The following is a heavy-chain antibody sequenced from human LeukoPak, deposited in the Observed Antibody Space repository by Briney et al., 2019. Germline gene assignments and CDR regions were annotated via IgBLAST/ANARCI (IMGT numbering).Heavy chain of an antibody. CDR3: AKVTCPTCIVAAGTWYFDL. CDR2: ISGSGGST. V-gene: IGHV3-23*01. D-gene: IGHD6-13*01. Sequence: GGSLRLSCAASGFTFSSYAMSWVRQAPGKGLEWVSAISGSGGSTYYADSVKGRFTISRDNSKNTLYLQMNSLRAEDTAVYYCAKVTCPTCIVAAGTWYFDLWGRGTLVTVSS. CDR1: GFTFSSYA. J-gene: IGHJ2*01.